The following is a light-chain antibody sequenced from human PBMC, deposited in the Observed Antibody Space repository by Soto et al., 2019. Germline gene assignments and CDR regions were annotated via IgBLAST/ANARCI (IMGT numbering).Light chain of an antibody. CDR3: QQSYSTPRT. CDR1: QSISSY. CDR2: AAS. J-gene: IGKJ2*01. Sequence: DIQMTHSPSSLSASVGVRVTITCRASQSISSYLNWYQQKPGKAPKLLIYAASSLQSGVPSRFSGSGSGTDFTLTISSLQTEDFATYYCQQSYSTPRTFGQGTKVDIK. V-gene: IGKV1-39*01.